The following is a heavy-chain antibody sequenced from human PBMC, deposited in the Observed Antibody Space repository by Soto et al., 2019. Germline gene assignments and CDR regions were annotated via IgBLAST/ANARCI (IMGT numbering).Heavy chain of an antibody. Sequence: QVQLVESGGGVVQPGRSLRLSCAASGFTFSSYAMHWVRQAPGKGLEWVAVISYDGSNKYYADSVKGRFTISRDISKNTLYLQMNSLRAEDTAVYYCARVGGLLLDYWGQGTLVTVSS. CDR3: ARVGGLLLDY. V-gene: IGHV3-30-3*01. D-gene: IGHD2-15*01. CDR2: ISYDGSNK. J-gene: IGHJ4*02. CDR1: GFTFSSYA.